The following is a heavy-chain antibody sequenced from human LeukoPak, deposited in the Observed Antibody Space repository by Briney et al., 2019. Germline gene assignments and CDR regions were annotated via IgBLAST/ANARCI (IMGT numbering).Heavy chain of an antibody. CDR2: ISAYNGNA. J-gene: IGHJ4*02. V-gene: IGHV1-18*04. Sequence: ASVKVSCKASGYTFTSYYMSWVRQAPGQGLEWMGWISAYNGNANFAQKLQGRLTMTTDTSTSTAYMELRSLRSDDTAVYYCARSYCSSTTCYCPEYWGQGTLVTVSS. CDR1: GYTFTSYY. D-gene: IGHD2-2*01. CDR3: ARSYCSSTTCYCPEY.